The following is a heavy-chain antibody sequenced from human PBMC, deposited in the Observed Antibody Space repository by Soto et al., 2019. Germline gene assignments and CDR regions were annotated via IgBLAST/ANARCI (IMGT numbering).Heavy chain of an antibody. J-gene: IGHJ4*02. CDR2: IYPRDSDT. Sequence: GESLKISCKVSGDSFTGFWIGWVRQMPGKGLEWLGSIYPRDSDTRYSPSFQGQVTISADKSLSTAYLQWNSLQASDTAIYYCARQHPLDSRVWFTWGQGTLVTVSS. CDR1: GDSFTGFW. D-gene: IGHD6-19*01. CDR3: ARQHPLDSRVWFT. V-gene: IGHV5-51*01.